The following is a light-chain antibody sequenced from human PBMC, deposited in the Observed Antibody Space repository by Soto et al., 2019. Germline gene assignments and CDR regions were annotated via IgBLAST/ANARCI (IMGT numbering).Light chain of an antibody. Sequence: DIQMTQSPSTLSASVGDRVTITCRASQSISSWLAWYQQKPGKAPKLLIYEESNSKIGGRPRFSGSGFGTEFTLPISSLQPDDFATYYCQHYKESSTFGQGTRLEIK. CDR1: QSISSW. V-gene: IGKV1-5*03. CDR3: QHYKESST. J-gene: IGKJ1*01. CDR2: EES.